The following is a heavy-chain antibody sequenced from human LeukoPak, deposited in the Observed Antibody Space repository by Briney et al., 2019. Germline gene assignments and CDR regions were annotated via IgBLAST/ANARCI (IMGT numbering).Heavy chain of an antibody. CDR1: GGTFTSYA. CDR2: IIPIFGTA. CDR3: ATQGYNWNDVVYYYYYMDV. D-gene: IGHD1-1*01. J-gene: IGHJ6*03. V-gene: IGHV1-69*13. Sequence: SVKVSCKASGGTFTSYAISWVRQAPGQGLEWMGGIIPIFGTANYAQKFQGRVTITADESTSTAYMELSSLRSEDTAVYYCATQGYNWNDVVYYYYYMDVWGKGTTVTVSS.